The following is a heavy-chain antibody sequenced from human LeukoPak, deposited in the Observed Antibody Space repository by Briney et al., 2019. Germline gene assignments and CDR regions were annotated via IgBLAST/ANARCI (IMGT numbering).Heavy chain of an antibody. CDR3: ARVVVSSSWHYYYYMDV. Sequence: PSETLSLTCTVSGGSISSSSYYWGWIRQPPGKGLEWIGSIYYSGSTYYNPSLKSRVTISVDTSKNQFALKLSSVTAADTAVYYCARVVVSSSWHYYYYMDVWGKGTTVTVSS. J-gene: IGHJ6*03. CDR1: GGSISSSSYY. V-gene: IGHV4-39*06. D-gene: IGHD6-13*01. CDR2: IYYSGST.